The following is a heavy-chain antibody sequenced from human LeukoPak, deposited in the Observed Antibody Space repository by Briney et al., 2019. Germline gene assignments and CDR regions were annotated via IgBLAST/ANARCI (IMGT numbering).Heavy chain of an antibody. Sequence: GGSLRLSCAASGFTFDDYGMSWVRQAPGKGLEWVSGINWNGGTTGYADSVKGRFTISRDNAKNSLYLQMNSLRAEDTAVYYCAELGITMIGGVWGKGTTVTISS. D-gene: IGHD3-10*02. CDR1: GFTFDDYG. V-gene: IGHV3-20*04. CDR2: INWNGGTT. J-gene: IGHJ6*04. CDR3: AELGITMIGGV.